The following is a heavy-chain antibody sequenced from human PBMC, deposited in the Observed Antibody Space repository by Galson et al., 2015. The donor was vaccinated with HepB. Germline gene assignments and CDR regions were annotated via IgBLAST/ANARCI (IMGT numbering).Heavy chain of an antibody. J-gene: IGHJ3*02. Sequence: CAISGDSVSSNSAAWNWIRQSPSRGLEWLGRTYYRSKWYNDYAVSVKSRITINPDTSKNQFSLQLNSVTPEDTAVYYCARDPGWYYDSSGYDAFDIWGQGTMVTVSS. CDR3: ARDPGWYYDSSGYDAFDI. D-gene: IGHD3-22*01. CDR1: GDSVSSNSAA. CDR2: TYYRSKWYN. V-gene: IGHV6-1*01.